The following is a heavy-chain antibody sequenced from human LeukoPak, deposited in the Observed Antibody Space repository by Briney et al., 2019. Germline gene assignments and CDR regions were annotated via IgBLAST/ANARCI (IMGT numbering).Heavy chain of an antibody. Sequence: ASVKVSCKASGGTFSSYAISWVRQAPGQGLEWMGGINPIFGTANYAQKFQGRVTITADESTSTAYMELSSLRSEDTAVYYCARARTDGYYFDYWGQGTLVTVSS. V-gene: IGHV1-69*01. CDR1: GGTFSSYA. CDR2: INPIFGTA. CDR3: ARARTDGYYFDY. J-gene: IGHJ4*02. D-gene: IGHD3/OR15-3a*01.